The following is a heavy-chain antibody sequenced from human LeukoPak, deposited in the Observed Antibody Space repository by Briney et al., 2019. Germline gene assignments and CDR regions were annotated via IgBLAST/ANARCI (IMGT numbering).Heavy chain of an antibody. V-gene: IGHV3-23*01. D-gene: IGHD5-18*01. CDR3: AKDTADTAMVFDY. CDR1: GFTFSSYS. CDR2: ISGSGRST. Sequence: QAGGSLRLSCAASGFTFSSYSMNWVRQAPGKGLEWVSAISGSGRSTYNADSVKGRFTISRDNSKNTLYLQVNSLRAEDTAVYYCAKDTADTAMVFDYWGQGTLVTVSS. J-gene: IGHJ4*02.